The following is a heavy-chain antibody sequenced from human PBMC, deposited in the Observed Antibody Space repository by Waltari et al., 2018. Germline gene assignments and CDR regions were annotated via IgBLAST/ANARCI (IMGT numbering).Heavy chain of an antibody. V-gene: IGHV3-48*04. Sequence: EVQLVESGGGLVQPGGSLRLSCAASGFTFSSSSMNWVRQAPGKGLEWVSYISSSSSTIYYADSVKGRFTISRDNAKNSLYLQMNSLRAEDTAVYYCARSTGTGYAFDIWGQGTMVTVSS. CDR1: GFTFSSSS. CDR3: ARSTGTGYAFDI. CDR2: ISSSSSTI. J-gene: IGHJ3*02. D-gene: IGHD1-7*01.